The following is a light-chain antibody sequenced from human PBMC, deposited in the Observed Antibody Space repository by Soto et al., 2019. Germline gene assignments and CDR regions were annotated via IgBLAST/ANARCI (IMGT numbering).Light chain of an antibody. J-gene: IGLJ1*01. Sequence: QSVLTQPPSASGTPGQCVTISCSGSSSNIGSNTVNWYQQLPGTAPKLLIYSNNQWPSGVPDRFSGYKSGTSASLAISGLQSEDEADYYCAAWDDSLNGFYVFGTGTKVTVL. CDR3: AAWDDSLNGFYV. CDR2: SNN. CDR1: SSNIGSNT. V-gene: IGLV1-44*01.